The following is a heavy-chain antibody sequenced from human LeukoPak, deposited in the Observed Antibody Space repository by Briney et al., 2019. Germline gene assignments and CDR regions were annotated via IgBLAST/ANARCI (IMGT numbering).Heavy chain of an antibody. J-gene: IGHJ4*02. V-gene: IGHV2-5*02. Sequence: SGPTLVKPTQTLTLTCTFSGFSLSTSGVGVGWIRQPPGKALEWLALIYWDDDKRYSPSLKSRLTITKDTSKNQVVLTMTNMDPVDTATYYCALNEKYYDFWSGYYTDWGQGTLVTVSS. CDR2: IYWDDDK. CDR1: GFSLSTSGVG. CDR3: ALNEKYYDFWSGYYTD. D-gene: IGHD3-3*01.